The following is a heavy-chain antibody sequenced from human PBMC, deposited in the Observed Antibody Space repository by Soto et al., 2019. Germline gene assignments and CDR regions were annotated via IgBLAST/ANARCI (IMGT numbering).Heavy chain of an antibody. J-gene: IGHJ6*02. CDR1: GRSISSYY. Sequence: SETLSLTCTVSGRSISSYYWSWILQPPGKGLEWIGYIYYSGSTNYNPSLKSRVTISVDTTKNHFSRKLSSVTAADTAVYYCARQSLRAIGSGMDVWGQGNTVTVSS. D-gene: IGHD3-22*01. CDR2: IYYSGST. V-gene: IGHV4-59*08. CDR3: ARQSLRAIGSGMDV.